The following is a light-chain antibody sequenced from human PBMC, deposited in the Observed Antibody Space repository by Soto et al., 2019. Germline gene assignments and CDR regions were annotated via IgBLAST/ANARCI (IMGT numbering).Light chain of an antibody. CDR1: QRVSSY. J-gene: IGKJ4*01. Sequence: EIVLTHSPATLSLSPGEKPTLSCRPSQRVSSYLAWYQQKPGKAPRLLIYDASNRATGIPARFSGSGSGTDFPLTISSLEPEDFAVYYCQQRSNWPWLTFGGGTKVEIK. CDR3: QQRSNWPWLT. V-gene: IGKV3-11*01. CDR2: DAS.